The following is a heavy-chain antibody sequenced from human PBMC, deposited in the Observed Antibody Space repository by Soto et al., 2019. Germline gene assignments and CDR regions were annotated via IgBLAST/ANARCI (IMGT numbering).Heavy chain of an antibody. CDR2: ISANNGNT. J-gene: IGHJ4*02. V-gene: IGHV1-18*04. CDR3: ARDPPPPDY. Sequence: GASVKVSCKASGYTFTGYYMHWVRQAPGQGLEWMGRISANNGNTNYAQKLQGRVTMTTDTSTSTAYMELRSLRSDDTAVYYCARDPPPPDYWGQGTLVTVSS. CDR1: GYTFTGYY.